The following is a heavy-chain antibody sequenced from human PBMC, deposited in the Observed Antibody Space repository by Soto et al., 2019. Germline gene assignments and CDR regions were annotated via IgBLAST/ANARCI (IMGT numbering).Heavy chain of an antibody. CDR1: GGSISSSSYY. CDR3: ARDRWNDSGLDV. CDR2: IYYSGST. V-gene: IGHV4-39*02. Sequence: PSETLSLTCTVSGGSISSSSYYWGWIRQPPGKGLEWIGSIYYSGSTYYNPSLKSRVTISVDTSKNQFSLKLSSVTAGDTAVYYCARDRWNDSGLDVWGQGTTVTVSS. J-gene: IGHJ6*02. D-gene: IGHD1-1*01.